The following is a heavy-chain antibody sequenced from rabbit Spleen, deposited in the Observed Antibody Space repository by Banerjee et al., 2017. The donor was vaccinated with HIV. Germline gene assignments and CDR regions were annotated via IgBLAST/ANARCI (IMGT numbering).Heavy chain of an antibody. J-gene: IGHJ2*01. V-gene: IGHV1S45*01. CDR2: IYTTNLKT. CDR1: GFSFSNSYD. D-gene: IGHD4-2*01. Sequence: QEQLVESGGGLVKPEGSLTLTCTASGFSFSNSYDICWVRQAPGKGLEWIACIYTTNLKTYYASWAKGRFTISKSSSTTVTLQMTSLTVADTATYFCARGLDGSTNGYGFDPWGPGTLVTVS. CDR3: ARGLDGSTNGYGFDP.